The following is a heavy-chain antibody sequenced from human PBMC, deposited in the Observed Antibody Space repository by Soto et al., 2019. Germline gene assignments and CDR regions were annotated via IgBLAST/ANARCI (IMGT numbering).Heavy chain of an antibody. Sequence: GGSLRLSCAASGFTFSSYSMNWVRQAPGKGLEWVSYISSSSSTIYYADSVKGRFTISRDNAKNSLYLQMNSLRAEDTAVYYCARDYHPTHYDFWSGYSHNWFDPWGQGTLVTVSS. D-gene: IGHD3-3*01. V-gene: IGHV3-48*01. J-gene: IGHJ5*02. CDR1: GFTFSSYS. CDR3: ARDYHPTHYDFWSGYSHNWFDP. CDR2: ISSSSSTI.